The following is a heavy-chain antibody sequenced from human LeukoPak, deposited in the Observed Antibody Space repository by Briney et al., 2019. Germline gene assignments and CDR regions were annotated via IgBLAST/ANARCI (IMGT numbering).Heavy chain of an antibody. V-gene: IGHV4-34*01. D-gene: IGHD6-13*01. CDR1: GGSFSGYY. CDR3: ASRSSSWPIGNWFDP. J-gene: IGHJ5*02. Sequence: PSETLSLTCAVYGGSFSGYYWSWIRQPPGKGLEWIGEINHSGSTNYNPSLKSRVTISVDTSKNQFSLKLSSVTAADTAVYYCASRSSSWPIGNWFDPWGQGTLVTVSS. CDR2: INHSGST.